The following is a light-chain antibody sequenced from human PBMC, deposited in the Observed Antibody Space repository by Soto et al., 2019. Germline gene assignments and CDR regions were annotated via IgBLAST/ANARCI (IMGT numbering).Light chain of an antibody. CDR1: QRVSDY. J-gene: IGKJ4*01. CDR3: QQNGDSPLT. V-gene: IGKV3-20*01. Sequence: LTQFPARLSLSPREKATLSCRAGQRVSDYLAWYQKKPGKPPGLIIDHGSSRATGIPDRFSGSGFGADVTLTISRLEPEDFAVDYCQQNGDSPLTFGGGTKL. CDR2: HGS.